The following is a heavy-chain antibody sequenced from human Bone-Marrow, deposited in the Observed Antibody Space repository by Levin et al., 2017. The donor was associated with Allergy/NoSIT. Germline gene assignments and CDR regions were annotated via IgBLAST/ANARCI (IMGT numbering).Heavy chain of an antibody. V-gene: IGHV3-74*01. CDR3: ATGYNSCYEH. Sequence: SCAASGFTFRIYWMHWVRQAPGKGLVWVSRIDSDGNTVYADSVKGRFTISRDNAKNTVYLEMNSLRAEDTAVYYCATGYNSCYEHWGQGTLVTVSS. CDR2: IDSDGNT. CDR1: GFTFRIYW. D-gene: IGHD2-2*01. J-gene: IGHJ4*02.